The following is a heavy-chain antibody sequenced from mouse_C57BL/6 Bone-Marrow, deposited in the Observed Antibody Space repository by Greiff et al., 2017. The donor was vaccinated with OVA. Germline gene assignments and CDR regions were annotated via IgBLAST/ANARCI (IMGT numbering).Heavy chain of an antibody. CDR1: GYSFTGYY. CDR2: INPSTGGT. D-gene: IGHD2-2*01. V-gene: IGHV1-42*01. Sequence: DVKLQQSGPELVKPGASVKISCKASGYSFTGYYMNWVKQSPEKSLEWIGEINPSTGGTTYNQKFKAKATLTVDKSSSTAYMQLKSLTSEDSAVYYCARWNGYYWYFDVWGTGTTVTVSS. J-gene: IGHJ1*03. CDR3: ARWNGYYWYFDV.